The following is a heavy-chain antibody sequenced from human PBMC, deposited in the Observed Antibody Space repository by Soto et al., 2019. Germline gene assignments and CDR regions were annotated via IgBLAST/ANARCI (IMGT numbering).Heavy chain of an antibody. J-gene: IGHJ6*02. CDR2: INSDGSST. Sequence: EVQLVESGGGLVQPGGSLRLSCAASGFTFSSYWMHWVRRAPGKGLVWVSRINSDGSSTSYADSVKGRFTISRDNAKNTLYLQMNSLRAEDTAVYYCARSTRLKYYYYGMDVWGQGTTVTVSS. CDR1: GFTFSSYW. V-gene: IGHV3-74*01. CDR3: ARSTRLKYYYYGMDV.